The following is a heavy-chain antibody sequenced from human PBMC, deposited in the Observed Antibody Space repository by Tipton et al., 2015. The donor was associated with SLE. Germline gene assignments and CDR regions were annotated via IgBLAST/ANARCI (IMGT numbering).Heavy chain of an antibody. V-gene: IGHV4-34*01. CDR2: INHSGST. D-gene: IGHD1-14*01. CDR1: GGSFSGYY. Sequence: LRLSCAVYGGSFSGYYWSWIRQPPGKGLEWIGEINHSGSTNYNPSLKSRVTISVDTSKNQFSLKLSSVTAADTAVYYCARAGPEANSFDHWGQGTLVTVSS. CDR3: ARAGPEANSFDH. J-gene: IGHJ5*02.